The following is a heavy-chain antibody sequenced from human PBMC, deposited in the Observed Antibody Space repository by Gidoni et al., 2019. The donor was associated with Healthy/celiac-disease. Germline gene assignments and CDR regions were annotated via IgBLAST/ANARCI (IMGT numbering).Heavy chain of an antibody. CDR3: ARDNLRQPREDYYYYYGMDV. J-gene: IGHJ6*02. Sequence: LEWVSVIYSGGSTYYADSVKGRFTISRDNSKNTLYLQMNSLRAEDTAVYYCARDNLRQPREDYYYYYGMDVWGQGTTVTVSS. D-gene: IGHD6-13*01. V-gene: IGHV3-53*05. CDR2: IYSGGST.